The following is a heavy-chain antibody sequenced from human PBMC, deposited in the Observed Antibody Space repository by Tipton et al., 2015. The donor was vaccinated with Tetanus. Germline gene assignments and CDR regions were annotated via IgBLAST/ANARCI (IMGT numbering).Heavy chain of an antibody. CDR3: ARQRMHQTPRESGDDD. Sequence: TLSLTCAVSGASFSGSYWSWVRQSPGKGLEWVGEIRPGGSPYYNPALKSRSTISVDTSKNQFSLTLKSVTAADTGVYYCARQRMHQTPRESGDDDWGQGTLVTVSS. D-gene: IGHD3-10*01. J-gene: IGHJ4*02. V-gene: IGHV4-34*10. CDR1: GASFSGSY. CDR2: IRPGGSP.